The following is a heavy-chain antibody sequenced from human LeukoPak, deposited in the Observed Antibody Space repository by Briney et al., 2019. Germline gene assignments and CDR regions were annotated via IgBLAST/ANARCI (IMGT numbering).Heavy chain of an antibody. V-gene: IGHV3-48*03. D-gene: IGHD2-21*02. CDR1: GFPVNKYE. CDR3: VRGRLLRSTKYFDY. J-gene: IGHJ4*02. Sequence: GGSLRLSCAASGFPVNKYEMHWVRQAPGKGLEWVSYVDAGATSTNYADSVWGRFTLSRDNAQNSVHLQMNSLRDEDTAVYYCVRGRLLRSTKYFDYWGQGALVTVSS. CDR2: VDAGATST.